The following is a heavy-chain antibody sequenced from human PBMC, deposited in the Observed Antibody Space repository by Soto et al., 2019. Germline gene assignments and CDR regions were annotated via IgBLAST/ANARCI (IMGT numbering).Heavy chain of an antibody. V-gene: IGHV4-59*08. J-gene: IGHJ4*02. D-gene: IGHD2-15*01. Sequence: SETLSLTCTVSGGSISSYYWSWIRQPPGKGLEWIGYIYYSGSTNYNPSLKSRVTISVDTSKNQFSLKLGSVTAADTAVYYCARHVGPLGYCSGGSCLPPPNYFDYWGQGTLVTVSS. CDR3: ARHVGPLGYCSGGSCLPPPNYFDY. CDR1: GGSISSYY. CDR2: IYYSGST.